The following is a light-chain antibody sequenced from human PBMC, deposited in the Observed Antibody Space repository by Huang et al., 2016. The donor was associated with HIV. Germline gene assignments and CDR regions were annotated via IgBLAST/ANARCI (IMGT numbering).Light chain of an antibody. V-gene: IGKV3-11*01. Sequence: ELVLTQSPATLFLSPGERAPLSCRASQSVSIYLAWYQQKPGQAPRLLIYDTFNRATGIPARFSGSGSGTDFTLTISSLEPEDFAVYYCQQRSDWPRTFGGGTKVEIK. CDR2: DTF. J-gene: IGKJ4*01. CDR1: QSVSIY. CDR3: QQRSDWPRT.